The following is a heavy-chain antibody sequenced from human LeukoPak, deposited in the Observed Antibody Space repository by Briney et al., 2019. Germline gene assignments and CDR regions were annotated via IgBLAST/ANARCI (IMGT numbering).Heavy chain of an antibody. CDR1: GFTFSSYS. V-gene: IGHV3-21*01. J-gene: IGHJ4*02. Sequence: GGSLRLSCAASGFTFSSYSMNWVRQAPGKGLEWVSSISSSSSYIYYADSGKGRCTISRDNAKNSLYLQMSSLSAEDTAVYYCAREGSITMVRGAISHYYFDYWGQGTLVTVSS. CDR3: AREGSITMVRGAISHYYFDY. D-gene: IGHD3-10*01. CDR2: ISSSSSYI.